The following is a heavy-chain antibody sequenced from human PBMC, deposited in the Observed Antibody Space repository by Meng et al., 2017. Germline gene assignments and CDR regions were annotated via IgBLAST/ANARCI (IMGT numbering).Heavy chain of an antibody. CDR1: GGTFSSYA. D-gene: IGHD3-10*01. V-gene: IGHV1-69*13. CDR2: IIPIFGTA. J-gene: IGHJ3*02. CDR3: ARDLTYYYGSGSYYNFGAFDI. Sequence: SVKVSCKASGGTFSSYAISWVRQAPGQGLEWMGGIIPIFGTANYAQKFQGRVTITADESTSTAYMELSSLRSEDTVVYYCARDLTYYYGSGSYYNFGAFDIWGQGTMVTVSS.